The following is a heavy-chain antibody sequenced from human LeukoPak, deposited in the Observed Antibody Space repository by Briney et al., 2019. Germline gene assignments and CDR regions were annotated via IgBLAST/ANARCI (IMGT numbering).Heavy chain of an antibody. CDR3: SAQKTLIVVRPFDY. J-gene: IGHJ4*02. D-gene: IGHD3-22*01. V-gene: IGHV3-74*01. Sequence: PGGSLRLSCAASGLTFSSYWMHWVRQVPGKGPVWVSPIDPDGTSTCYADSVKGRFTISRDNAKNTLYLQMNSLRAEDAAVYYCSAQKTLIVVRPFDYWGQGTVVTVSS. CDR2: IDPDGTST. CDR1: GLTFSSYW.